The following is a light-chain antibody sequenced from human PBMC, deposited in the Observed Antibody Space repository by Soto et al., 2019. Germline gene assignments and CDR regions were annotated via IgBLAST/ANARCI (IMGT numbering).Light chain of an antibody. CDR1: SSDVGDYNY. CDR2: DVS. Sequence: QSALTQPASVSGSPGQSITISCTGTSSDVGDYNYVSWYQQHPGKAPKLMIYDVSNRSSGVSNRFSGSKSGSTASLTISGLQAEDEADYYCSSYTSSTPRVFGTGTKVTVL. V-gene: IGLV2-14*01. J-gene: IGLJ1*01. CDR3: SSYTSSTPRV.